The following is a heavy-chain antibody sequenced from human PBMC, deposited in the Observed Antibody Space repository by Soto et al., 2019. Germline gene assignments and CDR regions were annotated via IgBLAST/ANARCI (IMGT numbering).Heavy chain of an antibody. D-gene: IGHD6-13*01. CDR2: INPNSGGT. Sequence: ASMKGSCKASGYTFTRHYIHWVRQAPGQRVGRMGWINPNSGGTNYAQKFQGWVTMTRDTSISTAYMELSRLRSDDTAVYYCARTTPLIAAAGPFNYYYYGMDVWGQGTTVTVSS. V-gene: IGHV1-2*04. CDR3: ARTTPLIAAAGPFNYYYYGMDV. J-gene: IGHJ6*02. CDR1: GYTFTRHY.